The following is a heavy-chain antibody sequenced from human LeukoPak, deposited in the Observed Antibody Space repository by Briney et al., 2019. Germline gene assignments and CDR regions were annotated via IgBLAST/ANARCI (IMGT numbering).Heavy chain of an antibody. V-gene: IGHV1-2*02. CDR2: INPNSGGT. Sequence: ASVKVSCKASGYTFTGYYMHWVRQAPGQGLEWMGWINPNSGGTNYAQKFQGRVTMTRDTSISTAYMELSRLRSDDTAVYYCARDPPQQGCSSTSCQYYYYYYMDVWGKGTTVTVSS. D-gene: IGHD2-2*01. J-gene: IGHJ6*03. CDR3: ARDPPQQGCSSTSCQYYYYYYMDV. CDR1: GYTFTGYY.